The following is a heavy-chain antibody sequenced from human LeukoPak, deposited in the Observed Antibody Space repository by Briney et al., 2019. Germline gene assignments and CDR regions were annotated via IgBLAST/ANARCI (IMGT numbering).Heavy chain of an antibody. D-gene: IGHD3-10*01. Sequence: KPSETLSLTCTVSGGSISSSNYYWGWIRQPPGKGLEWIGSIYHSGSTYYNPSLKSRVTISVDTSKNQFSLKLSSVTAADTAVYYCARVAITMLRGVIIRGYKWFDPWGQGTLVTVSS. J-gene: IGHJ5*02. CDR1: GGSISSSNYY. CDR2: IYHSGST. V-gene: IGHV4-39*07. CDR3: ARVAITMLRGVIIRGYKWFDP.